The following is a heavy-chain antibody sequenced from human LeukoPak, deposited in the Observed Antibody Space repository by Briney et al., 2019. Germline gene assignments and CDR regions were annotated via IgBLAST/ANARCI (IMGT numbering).Heavy chain of an antibody. CDR3: AREGGSGLRDWGY. Sequence: GGSLRLSCAASGFTFSSYSMNWVRQAPGKGLEWVSSISSSSSYIYYADSVKGRFTISRDNAKNSLYLQMNSLRAEDTAVYYCAREGGSGLRDWGYWGQGTLVTVSS. D-gene: IGHD2-15*01. V-gene: IGHV3-21*01. J-gene: IGHJ4*02. CDR2: ISSSSSYI. CDR1: GFTFSSYS.